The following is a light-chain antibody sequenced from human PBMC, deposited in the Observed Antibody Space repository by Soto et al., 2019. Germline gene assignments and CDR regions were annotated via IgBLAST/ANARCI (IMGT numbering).Light chain of an antibody. V-gene: IGLV2-8*01. CDR1: SSDVGGYNY. Sequence: QSALTQPPSASGSPGQSVTISCTGTSSDVGGYNYVSWYQQHPGKAPKLMISEVSKRPSGVPDRFSGSKSGNTASLPVSGLQAEDEADYYCRSFAGNNNVVFGGGTKLTVL. CDR3: RSFAGNNNVV. J-gene: IGLJ2*01. CDR2: EVS.